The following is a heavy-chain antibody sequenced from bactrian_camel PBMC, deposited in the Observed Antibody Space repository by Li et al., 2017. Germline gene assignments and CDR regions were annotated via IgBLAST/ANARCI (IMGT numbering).Heavy chain of an antibody. CDR3: VTEYGGTGYEYKY. J-gene: IGHJ4*01. CDR2: IDSGGNTT. V-gene: IGHV3S31*01. CDR1: GFTFSNYA. Sequence: DVQLVESGGGLVQPGGSLKLSCVASGFTFSNYAMSWVRQAPGKGLEWVSAIDSGGNTTYYTDSVKGRFTISRDTAKNTLYLQLNSLKVEDTALYYCVTEYGGTGYEYKYWGQGTQVTVS. D-gene: IGHD6*01.